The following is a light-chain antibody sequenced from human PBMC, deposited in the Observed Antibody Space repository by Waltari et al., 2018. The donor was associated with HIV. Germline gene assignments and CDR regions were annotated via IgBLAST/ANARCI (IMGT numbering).Light chain of an antibody. V-gene: IGLV1-40*01. Sequence: QSVLTQPPSVSGAPGQRVTISCTGSNSNIGAGYDAHWYQQLPGSAPKLLRFGKRKGPSGVPDRFSGSKSGTSSSLVITGVQAADEAVYYCQSYDNSLSNVVFGGGTKLIVL. J-gene: IGLJ2*01. CDR3: QSYDNSLSNVV. CDR1: NSNIGAGYD. CDR2: GKR.